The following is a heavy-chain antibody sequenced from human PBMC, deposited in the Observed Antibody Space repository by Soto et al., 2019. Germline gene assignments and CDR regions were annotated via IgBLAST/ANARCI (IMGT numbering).Heavy chain of an antibody. J-gene: IGHJ4*02. D-gene: IGHD5-18*01. CDR1: GYSFTSYW. CDR2: IDPSDSYT. V-gene: IGHV5-10-1*01. CDR3: AKTDGYEVEY. Sequence: PGESLKIACKGSGYSFTSYWISWVRQMPGKGLEWMGRIDPSDSYTNYSPSFQGHVTISADKSISTAYLQWSSLKASDTAMYYCAKTDGYEVEYWGQGTQVTVSS.